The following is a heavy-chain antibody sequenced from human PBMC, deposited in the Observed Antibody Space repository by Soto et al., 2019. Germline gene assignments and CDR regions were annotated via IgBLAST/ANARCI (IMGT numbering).Heavy chain of an antibody. CDR2: INSDGSVS. D-gene: IGHD2-15*01. J-gene: IGHJ6*03. Sequence: EVQLVESGGGLVQPGGSLRLSCAASGFTFSNYWMYWVRQAPGKGLVWFSRINSDGSVSSYADSVKGRLTISRDNVKNTLYLQMNSLRAEDTAVYYCARGDCVGGPCYSLAGSFYYYMDVWGKGTTVTVFS. V-gene: IGHV3-74*01. CDR3: ARGDCVGGPCYSLAGSFYYYMDV. CDR1: GFTFSNYW.